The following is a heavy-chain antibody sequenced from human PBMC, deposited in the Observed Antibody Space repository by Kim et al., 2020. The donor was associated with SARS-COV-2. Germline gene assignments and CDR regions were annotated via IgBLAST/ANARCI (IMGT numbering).Heavy chain of an antibody. V-gene: IGHV4-34*01. J-gene: IGHJ6*02. Sequence: SETLSLTCVVYGGSFSGYYWSWIRQPPGKGLEWIGEINHSGSTNYNPSLKSRVTISVDTSKNQFSLKLSSVTAADTAVYYCARLYYYYYYGMDVWGQGTTVTVSS. CDR1: GGSFSGYY. CDR2: INHSGST. D-gene: IGHD6-25*01. CDR3: ARLYYYYYYGMDV.